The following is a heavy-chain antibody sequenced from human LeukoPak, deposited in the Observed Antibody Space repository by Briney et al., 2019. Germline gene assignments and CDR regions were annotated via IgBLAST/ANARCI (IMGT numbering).Heavy chain of an antibody. D-gene: IGHD1-14*01. CDR2: ISYDGSNK. J-gene: IGHJ4*02. V-gene: IGHV3-30-3*01. Sequence: GGFLRLSCAASGFTFSSYAMHWVRQAPGKGLEWVAVISYDGSNKYYADSVKSRFTISRDNSKNTLYLQMNSLRADDTAVYYCAKVGTGDLFRALDYWGQGTLVTVSS. CDR1: GFTFSSYA. CDR3: AKVGTGDLFRALDY.